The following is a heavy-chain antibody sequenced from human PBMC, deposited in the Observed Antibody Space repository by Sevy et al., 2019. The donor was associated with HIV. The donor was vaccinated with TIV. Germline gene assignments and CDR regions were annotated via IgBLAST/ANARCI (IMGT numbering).Heavy chain of an antibody. D-gene: IGHD1-1*01. V-gene: IGHV3-9*01. Sequence: GGSLRLSCAAFGFTFNDYAMHWVRQVPGKGREWVAGISWNGVHIDNEDSVKDRFTISRDNAKNSLYLQISSLRRDDTAFYYCAKDLNSGTLGWYSLDYWGQGTLVTVSS. J-gene: IGHJ4*02. CDR3: AKDLNSGTLGWYSLDY. CDR2: ISWNGVHI. CDR1: GFTFNDYA.